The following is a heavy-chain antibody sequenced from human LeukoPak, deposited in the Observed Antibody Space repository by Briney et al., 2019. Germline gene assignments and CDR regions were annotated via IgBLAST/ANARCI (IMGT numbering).Heavy chain of an antibody. V-gene: IGHV4-34*01. CDR3: ARVGSSAYFDY. Sequence: SETLSLTCAVYGGSFSGYYWSWIRQPPGKGLEWIGEINHSGSTNYNPSLKSRVTKSVDTSKNQFSLKLSSVTAADTAVYYRARVGSSAYFDYWGQGTLVTVSS. CDR1: GGSFSGYY. J-gene: IGHJ4*02. D-gene: IGHD1-26*01. CDR2: INHSGST.